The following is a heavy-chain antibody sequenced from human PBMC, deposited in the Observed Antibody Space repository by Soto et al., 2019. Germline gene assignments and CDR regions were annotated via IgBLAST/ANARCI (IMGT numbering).Heavy chain of an antibody. CDR3: AKETRSRAVTATRVNGMDV. V-gene: IGHV3-30*18. Sequence: PGGSLRLSCAPSGFSFSDFGMQWVRQAPGKGLEWVAAISHDGSNQYYGDSVKGRFSISRDHSNNRLYLQMNNLKVEDSAIYYCAKETRSRAVTATRVNGMDVWGQGTTVTVSS. CDR1: GFSFSDFG. J-gene: IGHJ6*02. D-gene: IGHD2-21*02. CDR2: ISHDGSNQ.